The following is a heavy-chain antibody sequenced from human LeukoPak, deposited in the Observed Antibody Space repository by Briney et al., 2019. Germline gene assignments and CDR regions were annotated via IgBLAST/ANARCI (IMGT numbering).Heavy chain of an antibody. CDR2: IYYSGST. CDR3: ARAGGYSYGLRRFDY. Sequence: MTSETLSLTCTVSGGSISSYYWSWIRQPPGKGLEWIGYIYYSGSTNYNPSLKSRVTISVDTSKNQFSLKLSSVTAADTAVYYCARAGGYSYGLRRFDYWGQGTLVTVSS. D-gene: IGHD5-18*01. J-gene: IGHJ4*02. CDR1: GGSISSYY. V-gene: IGHV4-59*08.